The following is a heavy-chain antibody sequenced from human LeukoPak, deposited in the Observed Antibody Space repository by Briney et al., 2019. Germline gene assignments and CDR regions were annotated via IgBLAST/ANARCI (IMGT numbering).Heavy chain of an antibody. CDR2: IYSGGST. CDR3: ARDAMAWVRPDYYYGMDV. D-gene: IGHD2-2*01. J-gene: IGHJ6*02. CDR1: GFTFSDYY. Sequence: GGSLRLSCAASGFTFSDYYMSWVRQAPGKGLEWVSVIYSGGSTYYADSVKGRFTISRDNSKNTLYLQMNSLRAEDTAVYYCARDAMAWVRPDYYYGMDVWGQGTTVTVSS. V-gene: IGHV3-66*01.